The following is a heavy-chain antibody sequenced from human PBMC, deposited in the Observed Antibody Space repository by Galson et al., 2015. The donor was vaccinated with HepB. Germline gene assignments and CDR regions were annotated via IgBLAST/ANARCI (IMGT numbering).Heavy chain of an antibody. D-gene: IGHD3-10*01. V-gene: IGHV3-11*01. Sequence: SLRLSCAASGFTFSEFYMSWIRQVPGKGPEWVSDISSDGVRKNYADSVKGRFTISRDNAKKSLSLQMNSLGVEDTGVYYCARSAGWFDPWGQGTLVTVSS. CDR2: ISSDGVRK. J-gene: IGHJ5*02. CDR3: ARSAGWFDP. CDR1: GFTFSEFY.